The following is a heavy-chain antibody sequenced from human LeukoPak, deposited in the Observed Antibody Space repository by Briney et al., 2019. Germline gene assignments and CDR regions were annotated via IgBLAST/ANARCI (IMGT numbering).Heavy chain of an antibody. CDR2: IGTAGDT. CDR1: GFTFSSYD. V-gene: IGHV3-13*01. CDR3: ARSSGYYYGSGSYYIPFDY. D-gene: IGHD3-10*01. Sequence: GGSLRLSCAASGFTFSSYDMHWVRQATGKGLEWVSAIGTAGDTYYPGSVKGRFTISRENAKNSLYLQMNSPRAGDTAVYYCARSSGYYYGSGSYYIPFDYWGQGTLVTVSS. J-gene: IGHJ4*02.